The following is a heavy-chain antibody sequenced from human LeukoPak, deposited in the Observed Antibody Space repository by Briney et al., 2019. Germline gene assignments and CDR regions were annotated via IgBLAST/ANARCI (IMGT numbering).Heavy chain of an antibody. J-gene: IGHJ4*02. Sequence: GGSLRLSGAASGFTFSSYAMSWVRQAPGKGLEWVSAISGSGGSTYDADSVKGRFTISRDNSKNTLYLQMNSLRAEDTAVYYCAKVGRGNFGVVIDYFDYWGQGTLVTVSS. CDR1: GFTFSSYA. D-gene: IGHD3-3*01. CDR3: AKVGRGNFGVVIDYFDY. CDR2: ISGSGGST. V-gene: IGHV3-23*01.